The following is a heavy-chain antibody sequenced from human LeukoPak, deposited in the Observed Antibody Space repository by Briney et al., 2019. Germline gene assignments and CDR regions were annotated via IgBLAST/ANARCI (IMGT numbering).Heavy chain of an antibody. J-gene: IGHJ3*02. CDR1: GFTFSSYG. D-gene: IGHD3-10*01. V-gene: IGHV3-33*01. Sequence: GESLRLSCAAFGFTFSSYGMHWVRQAPGTGQERVAVIWYDGSNKYYADSVKGRFTISRDNSKNTLYLQMNSLRAEDTAVYYCARDDRKAIVRGPRSFDIWGQGTMVTVSS. CDR3: ARDDRKAIVRGPRSFDI. CDR2: IWYDGSNK.